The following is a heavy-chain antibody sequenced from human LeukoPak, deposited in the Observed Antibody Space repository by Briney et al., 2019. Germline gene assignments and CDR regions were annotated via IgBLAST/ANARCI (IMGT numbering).Heavy chain of an antibody. J-gene: IGHJ6*03. CDR3: ARDWGPAGYMDV. CDR2: MNPSGGST. D-gene: IGHD3-16*01. CDR1: GYSFTNYY. V-gene: IGHV1-46*01. Sequence: ASVKVSCKASGYSFTNYYMHWVRQAPGQGLEWMGVMNPSGGSTSYAQRFQGRVTMTRDTSTSTVYMELSSLISDDTAVYYCARDWGPAGYMDVWGKGTTVTVSS.